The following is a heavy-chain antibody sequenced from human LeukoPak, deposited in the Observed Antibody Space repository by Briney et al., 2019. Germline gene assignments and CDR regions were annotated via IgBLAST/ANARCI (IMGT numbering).Heavy chain of an antibody. CDR2: ISNSGGNT. CDR1: GFTVSSDY. Sequence: QPGGSLRLSCTASGFTVSSDYMSWVRQAPGKGLEWVSSISNSGGNTYYADSVKGRFTISRDNAKNTLYLQMNSLSAEDTAVYYCAARMWIAVGTGLDTGWGQGTLVTVSS. CDR3: AARMWIAVGTGLDTG. J-gene: IGHJ4*02. V-gene: IGHV3-23*01. D-gene: IGHD6-19*01.